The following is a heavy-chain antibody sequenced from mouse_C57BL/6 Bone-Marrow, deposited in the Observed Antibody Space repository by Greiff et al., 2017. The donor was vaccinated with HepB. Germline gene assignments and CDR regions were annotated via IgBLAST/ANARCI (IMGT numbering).Heavy chain of an antibody. CDR1: GFTFSDYG. J-gene: IGHJ4*01. D-gene: IGHD2-5*01. Sequence: EVMLVESGGGLVKPGGSLKLSCAASGFTFSDYGMHWVRQAPEKGLEWVAYISSGSSTIYYADTVKGRFTISRDNAKNTLFLQMTSLRSEDTAMYYCARNQELAYSNPYYYAMDYWGQGTSVTVSS. V-gene: IGHV5-17*01. CDR2: ISSGSSTI. CDR3: ARNQELAYSNPYYYAMDY.